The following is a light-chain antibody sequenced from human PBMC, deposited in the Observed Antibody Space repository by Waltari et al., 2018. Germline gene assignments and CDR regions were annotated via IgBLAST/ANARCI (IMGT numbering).Light chain of an antibody. J-gene: IGKJ2*01. CDR3: QQTYISPYT. Sequence: DIHLTQSPSTLSASVGDRVTITCRASQNIDTWLAWYQQKPGKAPKLLIYKASYLQSGVPSRFSGRGSGTEFTLTINSLQPEDFATYYCQQTYISPYTFGHGTKLEIK. V-gene: IGKV1-5*03. CDR1: QNIDTW. CDR2: KAS.